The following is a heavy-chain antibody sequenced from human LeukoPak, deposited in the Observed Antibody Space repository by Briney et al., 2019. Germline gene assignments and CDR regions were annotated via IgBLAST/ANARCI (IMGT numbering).Heavy chain of an antibody. CDR1: GGSISSYY. V-gene: IGHV4-59*01. CDR2: IHYSGST. CDR3: ARVSWFPGTSYYYMDV. J-gene: IGHJ6*03. Sequence: SETLSLTCTVSGGSISSYYWSWIRQPPGKGLVWIGYIHYSGSTNYSPSLKSRVAISVDTSKNQFSLNLTSVTAADSAVYYCARVSWFPGTSYYYMDVWGKGTTVTVSS. D-gene: IGHD1-1*01.